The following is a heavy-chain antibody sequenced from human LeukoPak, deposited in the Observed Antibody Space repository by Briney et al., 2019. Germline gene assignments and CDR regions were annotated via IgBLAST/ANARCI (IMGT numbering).Heavy chain of an antibody. CDR3: TGAFDI. V-gene: IGHV3-73*01. CDR2: IRSKANSYAT. Sequence: PGGSLRLSCAASGFTFSSYGMHWVRQAPGKGLEWVGRIRSKANSYATAYAASVKGRFTISRDDSKNTAYLQMNSLKTEDTAVYYCTGAFDIWGQGTMVTVSS. CDR1: GFTFSSYG. J-gene: IGHJ3*02.